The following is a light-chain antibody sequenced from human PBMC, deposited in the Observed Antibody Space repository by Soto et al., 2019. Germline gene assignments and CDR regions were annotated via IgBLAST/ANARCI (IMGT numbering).Light chain of an antibody. Sequence: DIQMTQSPSTLSASVGDRVTITCRASQTVSSWLAWYQQKPGKAPKLLIYDVSSLESGVPSRFSGSGSGTEFTLTISSLQPADFATYYCQQYYSYSRTFGQGTKVDIK. CDR2: DVS. V-gene: IGKV1-5*01. CDR1: QTVSSW. CDR3: QQYYSYSRT. J-gene: IGKJ1*01.